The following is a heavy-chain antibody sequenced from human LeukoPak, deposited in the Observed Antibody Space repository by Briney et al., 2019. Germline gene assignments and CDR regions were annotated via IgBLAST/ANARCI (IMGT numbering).Heavy chain of an antibody. CDR1: GFTFSSSW. V-gene: IGHV3-7*04. D-gene: IGHD3-16*01. Sequence: GGSLRLSCAASGFTFSSSWMTWVRQAPGKGREWVATIKPDGSEGSYVDSVNGRFTISRDNAKNSLFLRMISLRAEDTAVYYCARDRAYKSFDYWGQGALVTVSS. CDR3: ARDRAYKSFDY. CDR2: IKPDGSEG. J-gene: IGHJ4*02.